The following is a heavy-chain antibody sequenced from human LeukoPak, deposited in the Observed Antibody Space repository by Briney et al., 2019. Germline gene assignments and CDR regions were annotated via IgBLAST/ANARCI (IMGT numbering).Heavy chain of an antibody. CDR2: ISWGGGST. J-gene: IGHJ1*01. CDR1: GFTFDDYA. V-gene: IGHV3-43D*04. CDR3: AKDISHRCSGCSCYSEVVFQH. Sequence: SGESLSLSCAASGFTFDDYAMHWVRQAPGKGLEWVSLISWGGGSTYNADCVKGRFTISRDNSKNYLYLQMNSLRAEDTALYYCAKDISHRCSGCSCYSEVVFQHWGQGTLVTVSS. D-gene: IGHD2-15*01.